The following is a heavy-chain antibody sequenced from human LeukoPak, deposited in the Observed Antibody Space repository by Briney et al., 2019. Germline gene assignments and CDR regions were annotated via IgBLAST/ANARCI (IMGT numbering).Heavy chain of an antibody. D-gene: IGHD3-22*01. V-gene: IGHV1-69*04. CDR2: IIPILGIA. CDR1: GGTFSSYA. Sequence: SVKVSCKASGGTFSSYAISWVRQAPGQGLEWMGRIIPILGIANYAQKFQGRVTITADKSTGTAYMELSSLRSEDTAVYYCARSHYYDSSGYYYKWGQGTLVTVSS. J-gene: IGHJ4*02. CDR3: ARSHYYDSSGYYYK.